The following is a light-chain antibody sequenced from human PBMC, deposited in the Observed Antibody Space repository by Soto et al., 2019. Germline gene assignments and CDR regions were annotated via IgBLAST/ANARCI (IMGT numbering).Light chain of an antibody. CDR3: SSYTSSNTLV. CDR2: EVN. J-gene: IGLJ3*02. V-gene: IGLV2-14*01. Sequence: QSVLTQPASVSGSPGQSITISCTGTSSDVGSYHYVSWYQQHPGKAPKLMIYEVNNRPSGVSNRFSGSKSGNTASLTISGLQAEDEADYYCSSYTSSNTLVFGGGTKLTVL. CDR1: SSDVGSYHY.